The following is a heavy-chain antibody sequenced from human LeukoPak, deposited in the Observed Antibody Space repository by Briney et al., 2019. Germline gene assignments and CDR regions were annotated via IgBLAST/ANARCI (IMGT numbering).Heavy chain of an antibody. CDR3: ARAETQSGSYYYYYYMDV. J-gene: IGHJ6*03. V-gene: IGHV3-66*01. CDR1: GFTVSSNY. Sequence: GGSLRLSCAASGFTVSSNYMSWVRQAPGKGLEWVSVIYSGGSTYYADSVKGRFTISRDNSKNTLYLQMNSLRAEDTAVYYCARAETQSGSYYYYYYMDVWGKGTTVTVSS. CDR2: IYSGGST. D-gene: IGHD2-15*01.